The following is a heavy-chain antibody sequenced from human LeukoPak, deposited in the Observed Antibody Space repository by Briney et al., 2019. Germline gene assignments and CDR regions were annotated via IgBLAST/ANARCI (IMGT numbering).Heavy chain of an antibody. CDR2: ISAYNGNT. D-gene: IGHD3-3*01. V-gene: IGHV1-18*01. CDR1: GYTFTSYG. CDR3: AAWDYDFWSGYSQDAFDI. Sequence: ASVKVSCKASGYTFTSYGISWVRQAPGQGLEWMGWISAYNGNTNYAQKLQGRVTMTTDTSTSTAYMELRSLRSDDTAVYYCAAWDYDFWSGYSQDAFDIWGQGTMVTVSS. J-gene: IGHJ3*02.